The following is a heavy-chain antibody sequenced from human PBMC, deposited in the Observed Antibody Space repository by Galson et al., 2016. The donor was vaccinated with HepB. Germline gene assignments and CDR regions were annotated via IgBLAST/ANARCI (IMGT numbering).Heavy chain of an antibody. CDR2: IYYTGTT. CDR3: ARDESTVQIRLLYL. J-gene: IGHJ3*01. CDR1: GGSFTSYY. D-gene: IGHD2-2*02. Sequence: SETLSLTCTVSGGSFTSYYWSWIRQSPGKGLEWIGYIYYTGTTNYNPSLKSRVTMSVDKSKNQFSLNLSSVTAADPAVYYCARDESTVQIRLLYLWGHGATVTVSS. V-gene: IGHV4-59*01.